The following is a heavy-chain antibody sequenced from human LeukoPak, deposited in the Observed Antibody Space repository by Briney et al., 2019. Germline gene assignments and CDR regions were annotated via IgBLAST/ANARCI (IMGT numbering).Heavy chain of an antibody. V-gene: IGHV1-46*02. J-gene: IGHJ4*02. CDR3: AALRGVIPPTYNPFWSGPFEY. D-gene: IGHD3-3*01. Sequence: GASVKVSCKASGYTFDRYYIQWVRQAPGQGLEWMGMINPRGGSTDYAQDFQGRVTVTMDTSTSTVYMELSSLRSDDTAVYFCAALRGVIPPTYNPFWSGPFEYWGQGTQVTVSS. CDR2: INPRGGST. CDR1: GYTFDRYY.